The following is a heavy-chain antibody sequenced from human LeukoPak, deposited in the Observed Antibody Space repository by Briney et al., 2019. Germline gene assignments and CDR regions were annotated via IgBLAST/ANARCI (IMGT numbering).Heavy chain of an antibody. CDR3: VKVTQYYFDY. J-gene: IGHJ4*02. V-gene: IGHV3-64D*06. Sequence: GGSLRLSCSASGFTFSSYAMHWVRQAPGKGLEYVSAISSNGGSTYYADSVRGRFTISRDNSKNTLYLQMSSLRAEDTAVYYCVKVTQYYFDYWGQGTLVTVSS. CDR1: GFTFSSYA. CDR2: ISSNGGST.